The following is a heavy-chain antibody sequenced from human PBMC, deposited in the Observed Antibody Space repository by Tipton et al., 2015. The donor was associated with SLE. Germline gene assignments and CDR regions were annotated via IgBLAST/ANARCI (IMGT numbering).Heavy chain of an antibody. CDR1: GFIFSDHW. V-gene: IGHV3-74*03. J-gene: IGHJ4*02. CDR2: IIYDGSGA. Sequence: SLRLSCAASGFIFSDHWMHWVRQAPGKGLVWVSRIIYDGSGATYADSLEGRFTISRDNAKNSLYLQMNSLRAEDTAVYYCAREEECSSTSCYGYFDYWGQGTLVTVSS. CDR3: AREEECSSTSCYGYFDY. D-gene: IGHD2-2*01.